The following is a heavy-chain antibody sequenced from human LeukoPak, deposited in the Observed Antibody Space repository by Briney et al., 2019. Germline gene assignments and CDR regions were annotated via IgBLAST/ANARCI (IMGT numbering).Heavy chain of an antibody. CDR2: ISSSSYI. J-gene: IGHJ4*02. CDR1: GFTFSSYS. V-gene: IGHV3-21*01. D-gene: IGHD5-12*01. Sequence: GGSLRLSCAASGFTFSSYSMNWVRQAPGKGLEWVSSISSSSYIYYADSVKGRFTISRDDAKNSLYLQMNSLRAEDTAVYYCAREGRNSGYGDDYWGQGTLVTVSS. CDR3: AREGRNSGYGDDY.